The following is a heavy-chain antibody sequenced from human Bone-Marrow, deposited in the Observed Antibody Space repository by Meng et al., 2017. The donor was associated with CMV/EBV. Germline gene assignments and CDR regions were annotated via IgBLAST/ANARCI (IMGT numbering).Heavy chain of an antibody. D-gene: IGHD3-10*01. Sequence: ASVKVSCKASGYTFTSNYIHWVRQAPGQGLEWMGLINPNSGNTGYAQKFQGRVTITRNTSISTAYMELSSLRSEDTAVYYCARGKSGFGYGAEIDYWGQGTLVTVSS. J-gene: IGHJ4*02. CDR2: INPNSGNT. V-gene: IGHV1-8*03. CDR3: ARGKSGFGYGAEIDY. CDR1: GYTFTSNY.